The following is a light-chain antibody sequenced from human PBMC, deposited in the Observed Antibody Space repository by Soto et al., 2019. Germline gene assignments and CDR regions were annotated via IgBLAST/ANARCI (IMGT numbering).Light chain of an antibody. CDR1: QSVSSTS. J-gene: IGKJ4*01. Sequence: EIVLTQSPDTLSLSPGERATLSCSASQSVSSTSLAWYQQKPGQAPRLLIYGASSRATGIPDRFSGSGSGTDFTLTISRLEPEDFAVYYCQQYGSSPLLTFGGGTKVDIK. V-gene: IGKV3-20*01. CDR2: GAS. CDR3: QQYGSSPLLT.